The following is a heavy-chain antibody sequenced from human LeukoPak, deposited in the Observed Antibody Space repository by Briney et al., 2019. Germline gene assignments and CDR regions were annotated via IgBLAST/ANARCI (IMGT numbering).Heavy chain of an antibody. D-gene: IGHD1-7*01. J-gene: IGHJ4*02. Sequence: GGSLRLSCAASGFTVSSNYMSWVRQAPGKGLEWVSVIYSGGSTYYADSVKGRFTISRDNSKNTLYLQMNSLRAEDTAVYYCARDHNWNYEGGLDCWGQGTLVTVSS. V-gene: IGHV3-66*01. CDR3: ARDHNWNYEGGLDC. CDR2: IYSGGST. CDR1: GFTVSSNY.